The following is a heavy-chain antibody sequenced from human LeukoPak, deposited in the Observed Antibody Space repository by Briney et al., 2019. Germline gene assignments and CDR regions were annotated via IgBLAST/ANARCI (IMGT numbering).Heavy chain of an antibody. Sequence: ASVKVSCKASGYTVTGYYMQWVRQAPGQGLEWMGRINANSGGTNYAPKFQGRVTMTRDPSISTAYMELRSLRSDDTAVYYCARDLSSSPSPYCGGDCYSGCDYWGQGTLVTVSS. CDR3: ARDLSSSPSPYCGGDCYSGCDY. CDR1: GYTVTGYY. CDR2: INANSGGT. D-gene: IGHD2-21*02. J-gene: IGHJ4*02. V-gene: IGHV1-2*06.